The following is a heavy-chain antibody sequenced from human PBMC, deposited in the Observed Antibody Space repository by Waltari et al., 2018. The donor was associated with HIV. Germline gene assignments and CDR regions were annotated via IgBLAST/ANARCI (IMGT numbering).Heavy chain of an antibody. CDR1: GFSFSTYG. CDR3: SGIVGTTIVY. J-gene: IGHJ4*02. Sequence: QVQLVESGGGVVQPGRSLRLSCAASGFSFSTYGMHWVRQAPGKGLEWVAIISRDGRKKECADSVKGRFTIARDNSKNTLYLQMNSLRVEDTAMYYCSGIVGTTIVYWGQGTLVTVSS. D-gene: IGHD1-26*01. V-gene: IGHV3-30*03. CDR2: ISRDGRKK.